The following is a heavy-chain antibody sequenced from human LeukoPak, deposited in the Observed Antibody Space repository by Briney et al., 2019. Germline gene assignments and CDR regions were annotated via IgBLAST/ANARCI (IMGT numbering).Heavy chain of an antibody. CDR3: GKGVESSSLFDY. D-gene: IGHD6-13*01. CDR1: GFSFRANA. V-gene: IGHV3-23*01. J-gene: IGHJ4*02. Sequence: PGGSLRLCCAASGFSFRANAMSWVRQAPGKGQEWVSSVSLSGDDTYYADSVKGRFTISRDNSKTTLYLQMNSLRAEATAVYYCGKGVESSSLFDYWGQGTLVTVSS. CDR2: VSLSGDDT.